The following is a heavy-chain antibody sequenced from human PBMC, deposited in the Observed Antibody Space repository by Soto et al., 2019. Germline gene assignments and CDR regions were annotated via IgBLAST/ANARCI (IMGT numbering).Heavy chain of an antibody. CDR1: GFTFSSYG. J-gene: IGHJ4*02. CDR2: IWYDGGNK. V-gene: IGHV3-33*01. Sequence: GGSLRLSCAASGFTFSSYGMDWVRQDPGKGLEWVAIIWYDGGNKYYADSVKGRFTISRDNSKNTLYLQMNSLRAEDTAVYYSARDPSVGDPMYYFDYWGQGTLVTSPQ. D-gene: IGHD1-26*01. CDR3: ARDPSVGDPMYYFDY.